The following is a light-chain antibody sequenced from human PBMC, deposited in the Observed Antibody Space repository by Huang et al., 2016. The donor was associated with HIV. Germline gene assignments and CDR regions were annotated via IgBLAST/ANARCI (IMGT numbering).Light chain of an antibody. CDR1: QSVSSSY. J-gene: IGKJ4*01. CDR2: DAS. Sequence: ETVLTQSPGTLSLSPGERATLSCRASQSVSSSYLAWYQQKPGQAPRLLIYDASSRATGIPDRFSGSGSGTDFSLTISRLEPEDFAVYYCQQYGGTPPRLTFGGGTKVEVK. CDR3: QQYGGTPPRLT. V-gene: IGKV3-20*01.